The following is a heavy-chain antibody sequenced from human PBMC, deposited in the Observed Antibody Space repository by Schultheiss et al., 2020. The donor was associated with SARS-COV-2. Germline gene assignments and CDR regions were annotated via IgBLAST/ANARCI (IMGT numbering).Heavy chain of an antibody. V-gene: IGHV4-4*02. CDR1: GGSISSSNW. J-gene: IGHJ5*02. CDR2: IYHSGST. CDR3: ARTKADYDYVWGSYRLNWFDP. Sequence: SETLSLTCAVSGGSISSSNWWSWVRQPPGKGLEWIGEIYHSGSTNYNPSLKSRVTISVDKSKNQFSLKLSSVTAADTAVYYCARTKADYDYVWGSYRLNWFDPWGQGTLVTVSS. D-gene: IGHD3-16*02.